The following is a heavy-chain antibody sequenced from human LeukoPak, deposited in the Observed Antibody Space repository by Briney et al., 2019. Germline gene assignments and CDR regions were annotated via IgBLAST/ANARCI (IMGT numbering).Heavy chain of an antibody. V-gene: IGHV4-4*02. CDR2: VNLQGST. CDR3: AREGGPYRPLDY. J-gene: IGHJ4*02. Sequence: PSETLSLTCGVSGGSITSTNYWTWVRQPPGKGLEWIGEVNLQGSTNYNPSLMGRVALSVDMSANHISLQFSSVTAADTGVYYCAREGGPYRPLDYSGQGTLVTVSS. CDR1: GGSITSTNY.